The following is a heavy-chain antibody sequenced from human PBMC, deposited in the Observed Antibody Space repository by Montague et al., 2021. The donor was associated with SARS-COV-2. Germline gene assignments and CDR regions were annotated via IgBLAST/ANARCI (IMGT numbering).Heavy chain of an antibody. D-gene: IGHD2-21*02. J-gene: IGHJ2*01. Sequence: CAISGDSVSSNIATWNWIRQSPSRGLEWLGRTYYRSKWYNDYAVSVKSQVIINPDTSNNRISLQLNSVTPEDTAVYYCARAYCGGDCYFYWYFDLWGRGTLVTVSS. V-gene: IGHV6-1*01. CDR2: TYYRSKWYN. CDR1: GDSVSSNIAT. CDR3: ARAYCGGDCYFYWYFDL.